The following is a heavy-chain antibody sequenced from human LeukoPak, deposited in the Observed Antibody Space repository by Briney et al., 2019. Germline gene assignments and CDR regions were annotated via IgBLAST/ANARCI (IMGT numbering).Heavy chain of an antibody. Sequence: GGSLRLSCAASGFTFSNYWMSWVRQAPGKGLALVANIKQDGGETYYVDSVKGRFTISRDNAKNSLCLQMNSLRAEDTALYYCARGGLMTTATTYWGQGTLVTVSS. V-gene: IGHV3-7*05. D-gene: IGHD4-17*01. J-gene: IGHJ4*02. CDR2: IKQDGGET. CDR1: GFTFSNYW. CDR3: ARGGLMTTATTY.